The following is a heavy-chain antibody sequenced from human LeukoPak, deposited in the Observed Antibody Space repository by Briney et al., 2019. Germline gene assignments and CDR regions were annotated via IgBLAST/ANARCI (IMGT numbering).Heavy chain of an antibody. V-gene: IGHV3-21*01. Sequence: GGSLRLSCAASGFTFSSYSMNWVRQAPGKGLEWVSSISSSSYIYYADSVKGRFTISRDNAKNSLYLQMNSLRAEDTAVYYCARDPLGPPGDYVRDMDVWGQGTTVTVSS. CDR1: GFTFSSYS. J-gene: IGHJ6*02. D-gene: IGHD4-17*01. CDR3: ARDPLGPPGDYVRDMDV. CDR2: ISSSSYI.